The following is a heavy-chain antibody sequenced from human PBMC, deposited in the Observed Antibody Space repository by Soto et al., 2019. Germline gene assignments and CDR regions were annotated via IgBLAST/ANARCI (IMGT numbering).Heavy chain of an antibody. CDR1: GFTFGNYA. J-gene: IGHJ5*02. V-gene: IGHV3-23*01. CDR3: AKACTDTWPKNWFDP. D-gene: IGHD2-8*02. CDR2: LTASGHGT. Sequence: EVQLLQSGGDLVQPGGSLRLSCVGSGFTFGNYAMNWVRQAPGKGLEWVSALTASGHGTYYAASVKGRFTISRDNSKNTLYLQMSGLRTEDTAVYYCAKACTDTWPKNWFDPWGQGTLVTVSS.